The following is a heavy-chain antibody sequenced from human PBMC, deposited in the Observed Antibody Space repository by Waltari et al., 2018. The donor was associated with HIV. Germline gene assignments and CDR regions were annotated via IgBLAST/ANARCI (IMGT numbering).Heavy chain of an antibody. CDR3: ASDIAVAGRGFDY. D-gene: IGHD6-19*01. CDR2: IYYSWST. J-gene: IGHJ4*02. V-gene: IGHV4-39*01. CDR1: GGSISSSSYY. Sequence: QLQLQESGPGLVTPSETLSLTCTVSGGSISSSSYYWGWIRQPPGKGLEWIGSIYYSWSTYYNPSLKSRVTISVDTSKNQFSLKLSSVTAADTAVYYCASDIAVAGRGFDYWGQGTLVTVSS.